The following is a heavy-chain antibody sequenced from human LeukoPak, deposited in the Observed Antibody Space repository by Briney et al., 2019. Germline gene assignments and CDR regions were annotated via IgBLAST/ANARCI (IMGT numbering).Heavy chain of an antibody. J-gene: IGHJ4*02. CDR1: GFTFSSYA. V-gene: IGHV3-48*03. D-gene: IGHD3-10*01. CDR3: ARSMVRGVIHDY. Sequence: GGSLRLSCTTSGFTFSSYAMSWVRQAPGKGLEWVSPISSSGSTIYYADSVKGRFTISRDNAKNSLYLQMNSLRAEDTAVYYCARSMVRGVIHDYWGQGTLVTVSS. CDR2: ISSSGSTI.